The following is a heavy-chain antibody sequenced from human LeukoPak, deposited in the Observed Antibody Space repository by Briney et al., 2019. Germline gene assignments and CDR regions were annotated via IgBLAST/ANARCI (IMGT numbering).Heavy chain of an antibody. CDR2: ISYDGSNK. Sequence: GGSLRLSCAASGFTFSSYGMHWVRQAPGKGLEWVAVISYDGSNKYYADSVKGRFTISRDNSKNTLYLQMNSLRAEDTAVYYCAKDPLPLRRYFDWLLGYWGQGTLVTVSS. D-gene: IGHD3-9*01. CDR3: AKDPLPLRRYFDWLLGY. V-gene: IGHV3-30*18. J-gene: IGHJ4*02. CDR1: GFTFSSYG.